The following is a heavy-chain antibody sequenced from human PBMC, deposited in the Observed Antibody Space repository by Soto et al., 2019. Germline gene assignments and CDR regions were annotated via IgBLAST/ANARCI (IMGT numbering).Heavy chain of an antibody. J-gene: IGHJ5*02. CDR1: GFTFSSYA. CDR3: AKGSTYYYGSGHRGWFDP. V-gene: IGHV3-23*01. CDR2: ISGSGGST. Sequence: EVQLLESGGGLVQPGGSLRLSCAASGFTFSSYAMSWVRQAPGKGLEWVSAISGSGGSTYYADSVKGRFTISRDNSKNTLYLQMNSLRAEDTAVYYCAKGSTYYYGSGHRGWFDPWGQGNLVTVSS. D-gene: IGHD3-10*01.